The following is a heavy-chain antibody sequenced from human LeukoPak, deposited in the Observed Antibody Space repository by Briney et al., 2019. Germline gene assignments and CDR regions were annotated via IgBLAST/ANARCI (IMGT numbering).Heavy chain of an antibody. CDR3: ATTNKGIFGGVTARRGHFNH. Sequence: ASVKVSCKASGYTFTSYYMHWVRQAPGQGLEWLGIINPSGGSTSYAQKFQGRVTMTRDTSTSTVYMELSSLRSEDTAVYYCATTNKGIFGGVTARRGHFNHWGQGTLATVSS. J-gene: IGHJ5*02. CDR1: GYTFTSYY. D-gene: IGHD3-3*02. CDR2: INPSGGST. V-gene: IGHV1-46*01.